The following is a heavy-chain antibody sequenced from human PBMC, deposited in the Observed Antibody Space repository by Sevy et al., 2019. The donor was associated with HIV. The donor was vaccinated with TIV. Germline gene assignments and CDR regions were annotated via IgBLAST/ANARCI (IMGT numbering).Heavy chain of an antibody. V-gene: IGHV3-30*04. D-gene: IGHD1-26*01. CDR2: TSYDGSHK. Sequence: GGSPRLSCTVSGFIFSNFAMHWVRQAPGKGLEWVAVTSYDGSHKYYADSVKGRFTVSRDNSRNILSLEMSSLRRDDTAVYYRARGENDDEFFQYWGQGTLVTVSS. J-gene: IGHJ1*01. CDR3: ARGENDDEFFQY. CDR1: GFIFSNFA.